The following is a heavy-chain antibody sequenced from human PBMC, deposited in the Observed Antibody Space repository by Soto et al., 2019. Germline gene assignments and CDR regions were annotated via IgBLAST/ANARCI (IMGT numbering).Heavy chain of an antibody. Sequence: GGSLRLSCAASGFTFSSYAMSWVRQAPGKGLQWVSAISGSGGSTYYADSVKGRFTISRDNSKNTLYLQMNSLRAEDTAVYYCAKDQVGATEYFDYWGQGTLVTVSS. CDR1: GFTFSSYA. CDR2: ISGSGGST. V-gene: IGHV3-23*01. J-gene: IGHJ4*02. CDR3: AKDQVGATEYFDY. D-gene: IGHD1-26*01.